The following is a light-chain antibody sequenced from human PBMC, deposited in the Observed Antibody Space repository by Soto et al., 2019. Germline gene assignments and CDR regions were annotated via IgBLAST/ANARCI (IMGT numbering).Light chain of an antibody. CDR2: VKSDGSH. J-gene: IGLJ2*01. CDR1: SGHGNYV. CDR3: QTWDTGIVV. V-gene: IGLV4-69*01. Sequence: QSVLTQSPSASASLGASVKLTCTLSSGHGNYVIAWHQQQPEKGPRYLMKVKSDGSHSKGDGIPDRFSGSSSGAERYLAISRLQSEDDADYYCQTWDTGIVVFGGGTKLKVL.